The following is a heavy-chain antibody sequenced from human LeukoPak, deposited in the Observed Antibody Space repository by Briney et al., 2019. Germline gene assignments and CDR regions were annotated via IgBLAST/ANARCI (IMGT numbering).Heavy chain of an antibody. Sequence: SETLSLTCAVYGGSFSGYYWSWIRQPPGKGLEWIGEINHSGSTNYNPSLKSRVTISVDTSKNQFSLKLSSVTAADTAVYYCARGVRVLRYFDWLGGFFDYWGQGTLVTVSS. CDR2: INHSGST. V-gene: IGHV4-34*01. CDR3: ARGVRVLRYFDWLGGFFDY. CDR1: GGSFSGYY. D-gene: IGHD3-9*01. J-gene: IGHJ4*02.